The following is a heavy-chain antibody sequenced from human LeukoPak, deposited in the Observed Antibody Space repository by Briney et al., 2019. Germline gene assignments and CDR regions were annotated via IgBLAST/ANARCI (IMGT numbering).Heavy chain of an antibody. CDR3: TTELDVRPNHY. D-gene: IGHD1-14*01. J-gene: IGHJ4*02. CDR2: IKRKSDGGTT. Sequence: GGSLRLSCAASGLTFSNAWMSWVRQVPGKGLEWVGRIKRKSDGGTTDYAAPVKGRFTISRDDSKNTLYSQMNSLKSEDTAVYYCTTELDVRPNHYWGQGTLVTVSS. CDR1: GLTFSNAW. V-gene: IGHV3-15*01.